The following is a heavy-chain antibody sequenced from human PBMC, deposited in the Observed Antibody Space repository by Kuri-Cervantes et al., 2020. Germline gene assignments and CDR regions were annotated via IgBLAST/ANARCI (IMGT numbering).Heavy chain of an antibody. CDR3: ARLKVAEKYGDYVGWFDP. V-gene: IGHV4-59*01. D-gene: IGHD4-17*01. J-gene: IGHJ5*02. Sequence: SCTVSGGSISSYYWSWIRQPPGKGLEWIGYIYYSGSTNYNPSLKSRVTISVEASKNQFSLKLSSVTAADTAGYYWARLKVAEKYGDYVGWFDPWGQGTLVTVSS. CDR1: GGSISSYY. CDR2: IYYSGST.